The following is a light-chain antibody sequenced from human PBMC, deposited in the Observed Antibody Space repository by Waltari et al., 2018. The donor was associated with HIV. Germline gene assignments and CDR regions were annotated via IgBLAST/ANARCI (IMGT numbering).Light chain of an antibody. V-gene: IGLV2-23*02. CDR1: TRYLGDHAP. CDR3: CSYTTSDTS. CDR2: DVA. J-gene: IGLJ1*01. Sequence: QSALTQPASVSGSPGQSITISCTGTTRYLGDHAPFSLYQQYPDKAPNLIIYDVAKRPSGVSDRFSGTKSGNTASLTISGLQPEDEAEYYCCSYTTSDTSFGTGTKVTVL.